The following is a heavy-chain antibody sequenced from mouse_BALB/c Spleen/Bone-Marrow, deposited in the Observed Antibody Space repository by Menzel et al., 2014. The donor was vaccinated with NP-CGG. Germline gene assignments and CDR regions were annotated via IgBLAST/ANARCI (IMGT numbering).Heavy chain of an antibody. CDR1: GYTFTSYW. V-gene: IGHV1-7*01. CDR2: INPSSGYN. J-gene: IGHJ3*01. Sequence: VKLVESGAELAKPGASVKMSCKASGYTFTSYWMHWVKPRPGQGLEWIGYINPSSGYNEYNQKFKDKATLTADKSSSTAHMQLSSLTSEDSAVYYCAGYYYGEGFAYWGQGTLVTVSA. CDR3: AGYYYGEGFAY. D-gene: IGHD1-1*01.